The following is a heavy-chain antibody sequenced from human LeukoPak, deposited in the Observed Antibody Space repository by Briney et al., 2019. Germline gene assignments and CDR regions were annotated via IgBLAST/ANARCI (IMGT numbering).Heavy chain of an antibody. J-gene: IGHJ4*02. CDR2: ISGSGGST. Sequence: GGSLRLSCAASGFTFSSYAMSWVRQAPGKGLEWVSAISGSGGSTYYADSVKGRLTISRDNSKNTLYLQMNSLRAEDTAVYYCAKDLLYGGNSDYWGQGTLVTVSS. V-gene: IGHV3-23*01. CDR3: AKDLLYGGNSDY. D-gene: IGHD4-23*01. CDR1: GFTFSSYA.